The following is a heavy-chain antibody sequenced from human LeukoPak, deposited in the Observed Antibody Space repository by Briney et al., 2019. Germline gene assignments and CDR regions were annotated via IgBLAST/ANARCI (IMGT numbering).Heavy chain of an antibody. CDR3: ASLLLGHRVPALYYYYMDV. V-gene: IGHV1-69*05. J-gene: IGHJ6*03. Sequence: SVKVSCKASGGTFSSYAISWMRQAPGQGLEWMGGIIPIFGTANYAQKFQGRVTITTDESTSTAYMELSSLRSEDTAVYYCASLLLGHRVPALYYYYMDVWGKGTTVTVSS. CDR1: GGTFSSYA. CDR2: IIPIFGTA. D-gene: IGHD2-2*01.